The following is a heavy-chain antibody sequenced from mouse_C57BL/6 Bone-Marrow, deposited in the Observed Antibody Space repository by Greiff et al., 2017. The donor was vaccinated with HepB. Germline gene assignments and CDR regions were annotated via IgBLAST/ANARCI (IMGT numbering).Heavy chain of an antibody. CDR2: IRLKSDNYAT. V-gene: IGHV6-3*01. D-gene: IGHD1-1*01. CDR3: TLPYYGSSYQFAY. CDR1: GFTFSNYW. Sequence: EVQGVESGGGLVQPGGSMKLSCVASGFTFSNYWMNWVRQSPEKGLEWVAQIRLKSDNYATHYAESVKGRFTISRDDSKSSVYLQMNNLRAEDTGIYYCTLPYYGSSYQFAYWGQGTLVTVSA. J-gene: IGHJ3*01.